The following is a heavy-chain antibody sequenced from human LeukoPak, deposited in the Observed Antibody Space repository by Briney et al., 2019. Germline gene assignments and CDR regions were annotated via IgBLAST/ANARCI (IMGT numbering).Heavy chain of an antibody. CDR3: AKDDGWVQYAN. CDR1: GFNFSSYA. J-gene: IGHJ4*02. CDR2: ISYDGSNK. Sequence: GSLRLSCAASGFNFSSYAMHWVRQAPGKGLEWVAVISYDGSNKYYADSVKGRFTISRDNSKNTLYLQMNSLRAVDTAVYYCAKDDGWVQYANWGQGTLVTVSS. V-gene: IGHV3-30*04. D-gene: IGHD5-24*01.